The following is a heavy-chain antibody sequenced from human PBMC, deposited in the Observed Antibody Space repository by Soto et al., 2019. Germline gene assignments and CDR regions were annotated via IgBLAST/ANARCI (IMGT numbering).Heavy chain of an antibody. CDR2: IYYSGST. CDR3: ARAKHWSGIHY. V-gene: IGHV4-30-4*01. CDR1: GGSISSGDYY. D-gene: IGHD3-3*01. Sequence: PSETLSLTCTVSGGSISSGDYYWSWIRQPPGKGLEWIGYIYYSGSTYYNPSLKSRVTISVDTSKNQFSLKLSSVTAADTAVYYCARAKHWSGIHYWGQGTLVTVSS. J-gene: IGHJ4*02.